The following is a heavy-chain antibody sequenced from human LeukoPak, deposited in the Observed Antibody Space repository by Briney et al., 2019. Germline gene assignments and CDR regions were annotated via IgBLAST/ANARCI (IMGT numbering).Heavy chain of an antibody. Sequence: SVKVSCKASGGTFSSYTISWVRQAPGQWLEWMGRIIPILGIANYAQKFQGRVTITADKSTSTAYMELSSLRSEDTAVYYCASAGVPAAISFGYYFDYWGQGTLVTVSS. D-gene: IGHD2-2*02. CDR3: ASAGVPAAISFGYYFDY. J-gene: IGHJ4*02. CDR2: IIPILGIA. CDR1: GGTFSSYT. V-gene: IGHV1-69*02.